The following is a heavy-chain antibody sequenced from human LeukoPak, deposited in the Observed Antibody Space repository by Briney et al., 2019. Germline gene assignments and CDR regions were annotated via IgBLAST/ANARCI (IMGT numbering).Heavy chain of an antibody. J-gene: IGHJ4*02. CDR2: MWDDGTNE. CDR1: GFNFGIYG. D-gene: IGHD6-19*01. V-gene: IGHV3-30*02. Sequence: GGSLRLSCTASGFNFGIYGMHWVRQAPGKGLEWVAVMWDDGTNEYYVESVKGRFTISRDNSKNTLYLQMNSLRAEDTAVYYCAKAPIDTSAGYFDYWGQGTLVTVSS. CDR3: AKAPIDTSAGYFDY.